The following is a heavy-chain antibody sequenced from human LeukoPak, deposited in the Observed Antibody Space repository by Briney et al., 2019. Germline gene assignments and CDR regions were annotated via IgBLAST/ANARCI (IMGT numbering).Heavy chain of an antibody. V-gene: IGHV4-38-2*01. Sequence: SETLSLTCAVSGYSISSGYYWGWIRQPPGKGLEGIGSIYHSGSTYYNPSLKSRVTISVDTSKNQFSLKLSSVTAADTAVYYCARVRGSSSPHYYYYYYMDVWGKGTTVTVSS. J-gene: IGHJ6*03. CDR2: IYHSGST. CDR3: ARVRGSSSPHYYYYYYMDV. CDR1: GYSISSGYY. D-gene: IGHD6-6*01.